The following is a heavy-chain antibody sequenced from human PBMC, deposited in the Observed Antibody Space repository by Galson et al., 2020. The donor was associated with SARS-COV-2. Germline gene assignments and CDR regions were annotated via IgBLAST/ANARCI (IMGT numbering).Heavy chain of an antibody. J-gene: IGHJ6*03. CDR1: GFTFSSYD. CDR2: IGTAGAT. V-gene: IGHV3-13*01. D-gene: IGHD6-13*01. CDR3: ARGVQQLVRLRYYYYMDV. Sequence: GGSLRLSCAASGFTFSSYDMHWVRQATGKGLEWVSAIGTAGATYYPGSVKGRFIISRENAKNSLYLQMNSLRAGDTAVYYCARGVQQLVRLRYYYYMDVWGKGTTVTVSS.